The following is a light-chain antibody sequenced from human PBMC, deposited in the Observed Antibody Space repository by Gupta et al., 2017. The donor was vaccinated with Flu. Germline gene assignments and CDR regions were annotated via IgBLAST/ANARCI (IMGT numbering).Light chain of an antibody. V-gene: IGKV1-27*01. CDR3: QKYDRAPRA. CDR2: GAS. CDR1: QGIDSY. Sequence: TCRASQGIDSYVAWYQQKPGKVPELLIYGASTLQSGVPSRFSGRGSGTDFTLTINSLQPEDVATYYCQKYDRAPRAFGPGTKVEIK. J-gene: IGKJ3*01.